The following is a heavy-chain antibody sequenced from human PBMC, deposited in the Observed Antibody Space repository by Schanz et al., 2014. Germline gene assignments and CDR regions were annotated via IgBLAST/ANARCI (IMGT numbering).Heavy chain of an antibody. J-gene: IGHJ5*02. CDR3: ARNYEWFDP. Sequence: QLQLVQSGAEVKKPGASVKISCGTFGKRYFIHWVRQAPGQGLEWMGMIDPRGASTTYAQKFQGRLSLTGDMSTSTLYLELRSLTSEDTAVYYCARNYEWFDPWGQGTLVIVSS. D-gene: IGHD3-16*01. CDR2: IDPRGAST. V-gene: IGHV1-46*02. CDR1: GKRYF.